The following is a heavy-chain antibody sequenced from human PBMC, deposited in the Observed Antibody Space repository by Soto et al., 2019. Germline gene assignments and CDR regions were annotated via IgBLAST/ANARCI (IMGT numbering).Heavy chain of an antibody. V-gene: IGHV4-59*01. J-gene: IGHJ6*03. Sequence: SETLSLTCTVSGGSISSYYWSWIRQPPGKGLEWIGYIYYSGSTNYNPSLKSRVTISVDTSKNQFSLKLSSVTAADTAVYYCARAPYCGGDCYSQGLGHYYYYYMDVWGKGTTVTVSS. CDR3: ARAPYCGGDCYSQGLGHYYYYYMDV. CDR1: GGSISSYY. D-gene: IGHD2-21*01. CDR2: IYYSGST.